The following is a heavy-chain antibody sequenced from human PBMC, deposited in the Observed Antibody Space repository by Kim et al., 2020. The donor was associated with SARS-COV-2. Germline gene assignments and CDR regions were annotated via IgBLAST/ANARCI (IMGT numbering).Heavy chain of an antibody. V-gene: IGHV3-23*01. CDR3: ATRGSSSWQFYFDY. Sequence: ADSVKGRFTISRDISKNTLYLQMNILRAEDTAAYYCATRGSSSWQFYFDYWGQGTLVSVSS. J-gene: IGHJ4*02. D-gene: IGHD6-13*01.